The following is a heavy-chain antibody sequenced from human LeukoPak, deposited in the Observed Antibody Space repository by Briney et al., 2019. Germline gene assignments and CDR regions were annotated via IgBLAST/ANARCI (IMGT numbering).Heavy chain of an antibody. Sequence: SETLSLTCTVSGGSISSYYWSWIRQPPGKGLEWIGYIYYSGSTNYNPSLKSRGTISVDTSKNQSSLKLSSVTAADTAVYYCARAGPYSSSWSPFDYWGQGTLVTVSS. CDR3: ARAGPYSSSWSPFDY. CDR1: GGSISSYY. V-gene: IGHV4-59*01. CDR2: IYYSGST. D-gene: IGHD6-13*01. J-gene: IGHJ4*02.